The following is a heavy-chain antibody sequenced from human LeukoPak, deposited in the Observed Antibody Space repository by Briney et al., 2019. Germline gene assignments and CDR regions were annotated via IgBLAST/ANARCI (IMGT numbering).Heavy chain of an antibody. CDR1: GFTFSSYW. CDR3: ASSNYFLNNGGFPYYYYMDV. V-gene: IGHV3-7*03. J-gene: IGHJ6*03. D-gene: IGHD4-11*01. Sequence: GGSLRLSCAASGFTFSSYWMSWVRQAPGKGLEWVANIKQDGSEKYYVDSVKGRFTISRDNAKNSLYLQMNSLRSEDTAVYYCASSNYFLNNGGFPYYYYMDVWGKGTTVTVSS. CDR2: IKQDGSEK.